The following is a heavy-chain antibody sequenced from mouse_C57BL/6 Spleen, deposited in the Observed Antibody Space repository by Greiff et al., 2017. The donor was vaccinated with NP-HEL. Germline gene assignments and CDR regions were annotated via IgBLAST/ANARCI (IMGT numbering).Heavy chain of an antibody. Sequence: EVKLMESGGGLVKPGGSLKLSCAASGFTFSDYGMHWVRQAPEKGLEWVAYISSGSSTIYYADTVKGRFTISRDNAKNTLFLQMTSLRSEDTAMYYCARRDSSGHYFDYWGQGTTLTVSS. V-gene: IGHV5-17*01. CDR3: ARRDSSGHYFDY. CDR1: GFTFSDYG. CDR2: ISSGSSTI. J-gene: IGHJ2*01. D-gene: IGHD3-2*02.